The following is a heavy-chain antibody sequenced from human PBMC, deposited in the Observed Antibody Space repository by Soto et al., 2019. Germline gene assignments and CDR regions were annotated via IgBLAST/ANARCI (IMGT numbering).Heavy chain of an antibody. J-gene: IGHJ5*02. Sequence: QVQLQESGPGLVKPSETLSLTCTVSDGSIGGYYWSWIRQPPGKRLEWVGYIYYSGSTNYNPSLKSRVTMSVDTSRNQLSLRLSSVTAADTAIYSCARAGSSWVNWFDPWGQGTLVTVSS. CDR2: IYYSGST. CDR3: ARAGSSWVNWFDP. D-gene: IGHD6-13*01. CDR1: DGSIGGYY. V-gene: IGHV4-59*01.